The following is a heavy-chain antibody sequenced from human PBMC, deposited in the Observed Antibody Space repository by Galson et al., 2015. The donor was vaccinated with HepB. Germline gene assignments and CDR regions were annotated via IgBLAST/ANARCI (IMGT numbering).Heavy chain of an antibody. V-gene: IGHV6-1*01. CDR1: GDSVSSNSAA. CDR3: ARAAIIVVLGSSYYGMDV. D-gene: IGHD2-15*01. Sequence: CAISGDSVSSNSAAWNWIRQSPSRGLEWLGRTYYRSKWYLDYAISVKSRVTINPDTPKNQFSLQLNSVTPEDTAVYYCARAAIIVVLGSSYYGMDVWGQGTTVTVSS. CDR2: TYYRSKWYL. J-gene: IGHJ6*02.